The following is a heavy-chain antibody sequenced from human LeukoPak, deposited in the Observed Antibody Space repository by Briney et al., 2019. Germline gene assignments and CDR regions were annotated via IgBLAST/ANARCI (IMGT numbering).Heavy chain of an antibody. J-gene: IGHJ4*02. Sequence: SGPTLVKPTQTLTLTCTFSGFSLTTSGVGVGWIRQPPGKALEWLALIYWDDDKRYIPSLKNRLTITKDTSKNQVVLTMTNMDPVDTATYYCARRFLLGETSGFYYGGQGTLVTVSS. V-gene: IGHV2-5*02. CDR1: GFSLTTSGVG. D-gene: IGHD1-26*01. CDR2: IYWDDDK. CDR3: ARRFLLGETSGFYY.